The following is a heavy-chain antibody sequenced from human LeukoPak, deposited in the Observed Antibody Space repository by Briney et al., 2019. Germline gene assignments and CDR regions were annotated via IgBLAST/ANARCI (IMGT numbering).Heavy chain of an antibody. Sequence: ASVKVSCKASGYTFTGYYMHWVRQAPGQGLEWMGWINPNSGGTNYAQKFQGRVTMTRDTSISTAYMELSRLRSDDTAVYYCARGLLLAHYYYMDVWGKGTTVTVSS. J-gene: IGHJ6*03. CDR2: INPNSGGT. CDR3: ARGLLLAHYYYMDV. D-gene: IGHD1-26*01. V-gene: IGHV1-2*02. CDR1: GYTFTGYY.